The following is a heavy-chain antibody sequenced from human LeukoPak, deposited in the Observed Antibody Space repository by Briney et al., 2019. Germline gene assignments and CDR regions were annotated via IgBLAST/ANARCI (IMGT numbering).Heavy chain of an antibody. V-gene: IGHV4-39*01. CDR2: ISYSGNT. D-gene: IGHD2-15*01. J-gene: IGHJ3*02. Sequence: PSETLSLTCTGSGGSIISSDYHWGWVRQPPGKGLEWIGTISYSGNTDYNPSLRSRVTISVDTSNNQFSLRLGSVTAADTAVYHCARHCCSGPAKRVFDIWGQGTMVTVSS. CDR3: ARHCCSGPAKRVFDI. CDR1: GGSIISSDYH.